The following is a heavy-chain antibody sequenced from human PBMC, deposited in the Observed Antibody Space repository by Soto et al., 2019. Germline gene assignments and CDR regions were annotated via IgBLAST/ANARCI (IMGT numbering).Heavy chain of an antibody. J-gene: IGHJ4*02. Sequence: LRLSCAASGFTFSSYGMHWVRQAPGKGLEWVAVMSYDGSEKYHADSVKGRFTISRDNSKKTLYLQMNSLRAEDTAVYYCVKEIYEYVWGTYRSAFDYWGQGTLVTVSS. CDR1: GFTFSSYG. D-gene: IGHD3-16*02. CDR3: VKEIYEYVWGTYRSAFDY. V-gene: IGHV3-30*18. CDR2: MSYDGSEK.